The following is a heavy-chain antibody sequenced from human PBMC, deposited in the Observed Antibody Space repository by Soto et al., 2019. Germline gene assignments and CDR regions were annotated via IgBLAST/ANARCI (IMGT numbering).Heavy chain of an antibody. V-gene: IGHV3-53*02. J-gene: IGHJ4*02. D-gene: IGHD5-18*01. CDR1: GFTVSGNY. CDR3: ASRRGSSYGPPDN. CDR2: IYNGDIS. Sequence: EVQLVETGGGLIQPGGSLRLSCAASGFTVSGNYMTWIHQAPGKGLEWVSVIYNGDISYYADSVKGRFTISRDNSNNTLSLQMNSLRVEDTAVYYCASRRGSSYGPPDNWGQGTLVTVSA.